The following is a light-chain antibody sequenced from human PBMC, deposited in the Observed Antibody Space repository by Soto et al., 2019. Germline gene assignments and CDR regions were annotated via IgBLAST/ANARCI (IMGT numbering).Light chain of an antibody. CDR1: QDISSY. CDR2: GAS. J-gene: IGKJ1*01. CDR3: QNYNSYPWT. Sequence: AIRMTQSPSSLSASTGDRVTITCRASQDISSYLAWYRQRPGEPPKLLIYGASTLQSEVPSRFSGSGSGTHFTLTINCLQSEDFAIYSCQNYNSYPWTFGQGTKVEVK. V-gene: IGKV1-8*01.